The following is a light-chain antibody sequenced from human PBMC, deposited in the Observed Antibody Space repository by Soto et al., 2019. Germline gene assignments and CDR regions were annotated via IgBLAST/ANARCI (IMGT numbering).Light chain of an antibody. V-gene: IGKV3-20*01. J-gene: IGKJ1*01. CDR2: ATS. Sequence: EIVLTQSPGTLSLSPGERATLSCRASQSLNSRSLAWYQQKPGQAPRLLIYATSRRATGIPGRFSGSASETDFTLTISRLEPEDFAVYYCQHYSTSPWTFGQGTKVEIK. CDR1: QSLNSRS. CDR3: QHYSTSPWT.